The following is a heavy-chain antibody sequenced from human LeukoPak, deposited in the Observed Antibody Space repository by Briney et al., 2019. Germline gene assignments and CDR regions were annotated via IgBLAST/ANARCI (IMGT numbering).Heavy chain of an antibody. Sequence: ASVKVSCKASGYTFSSYGISWVRQAPGQGLEWRGWISAYNGNTNYAQKLQGRVTMTTDTSTSTAYMELRSLRSDDTAVYYCARVSCSSTSCYSAFDYWGQGTLVTVSS. CDR1: GYTFSSYG. CDR3: ARVSCSSTSCYSAFDY. V-gene: IGHV1-18*01. J-gene: IGHJ4*02. CDR2: ISAYNGNT. D-gene: IGHD2-2*01.